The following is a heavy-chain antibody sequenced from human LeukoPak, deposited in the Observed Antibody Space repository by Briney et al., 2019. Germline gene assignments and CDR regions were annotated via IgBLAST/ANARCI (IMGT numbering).Heavy chain of an antibody. Sequence: GASVKVSCKASGYTFTSYDINWVRQATGQGLEWMGWMNPNSGNTGYAQKFQGRVTITRNTSISTAYMELSSLRSEDTAVYYCARARDSSSWYFPLDYYYYMDVWGKGTTVTVSS. CDR3: ARARDSSSWYFPLDYYYYMDV. V-gene: IGHV1-8*03. CDR1: GYTFTSYD. J-gene: IGHJ6*03. D-gene: IGHD6-13*01. CDR2: MNPNSGNT.